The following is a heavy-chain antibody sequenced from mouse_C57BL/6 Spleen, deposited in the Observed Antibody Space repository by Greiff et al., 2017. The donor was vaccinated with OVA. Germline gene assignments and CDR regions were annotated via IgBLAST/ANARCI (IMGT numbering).Heavy chain of an antibody. CDR3: ARYPGEDYFDY. Sequence: EVHLVESGGGLVQPGGSLSLSCAASGFTFTDYYMSWVRQPPGKALEWLGFIRNKANGYTTEYSASVKGRFTISRDNSQSILYLQMNALRAEDSATYYCARYPGEDYFDYWGQGTTLTVSS. CDR2: IRNKANGYTT. CDR1: GFTFTDYY. V-gene: IGHV7-3*01. J-gene: IGHJ2*01.